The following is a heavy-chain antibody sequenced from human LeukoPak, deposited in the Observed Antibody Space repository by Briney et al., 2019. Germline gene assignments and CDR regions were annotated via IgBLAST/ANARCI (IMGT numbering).Heavy chain of an antibody. CDR2: INHSRST. J-gene: IGHJ4*02. Sequence: PSETLSLTCTVSGGSISSYYWRGIRQPPGKALEWIGEINHSRSTNYNPSLKSRVTISVDTSKNQFSLNLSSVTAADTAVYYCARGSSWWLRFLQHVYYFDYWGQGTLVTVSS. CDR3: ARGSSWWLRFLQHVYYFDY. V-gene: IGHV4-34*01. CDR1: GGSISSYY. D-gene: IGHD5-12*01.